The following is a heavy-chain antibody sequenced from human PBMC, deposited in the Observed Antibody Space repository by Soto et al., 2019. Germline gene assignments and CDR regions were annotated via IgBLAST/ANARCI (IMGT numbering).Heavy chain of an antibody. CDR3: ARKDYYRSGIYYFDS. D-gene: IGHD3-10*01. Sequence: QVQLVQSGAEVKKPGASVKVSCKASGYTFTTYPIHWVRQAPGQGLEWMGWINPGNGDRDYLQKFQGRVTVTRDTSASTAYMELISLTSEDTAVYYCARKDYYRSGIYYFDSWGQGTLVTVSS. V-gene: IGHV1-3*01. CDR1: GYTFTTYP. CDR2: INPGNGDR. J-gene: IGHJ4*02.